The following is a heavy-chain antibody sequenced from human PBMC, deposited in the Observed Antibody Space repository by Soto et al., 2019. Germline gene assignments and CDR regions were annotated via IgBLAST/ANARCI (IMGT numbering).Heavy chain of an antibody. CDR1: GGTFSSYG. CDR2: TRPNNGNT. Sequence: ASVKVSCKASGGTFSSYGINWVRQAPGQGLEWMGWTRPNNGNTKYAQNLQGRVTMTTDTSTSTAYMELRSLRPDDTAVCYCVRDLDGSGSYYTDYWGQGTLVTVSS. D-gene: IGHD3-10*01. J-gene: IGHJ4*02. V-gene: IGHV1-18*01. CDR3: VRDLDGSGSYYTDY.